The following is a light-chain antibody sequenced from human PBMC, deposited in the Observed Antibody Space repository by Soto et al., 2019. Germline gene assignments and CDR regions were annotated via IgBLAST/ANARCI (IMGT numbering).Light chain of an antibody. V-gene: IGKV1-12*01. J-gene: IGKJ4*01. Sequence: DIPLTQSPSSVSASVGDRVTITCRASQGVSSWLAWYQQKPGKAPTLLIYAVSSLQSGVPARFSGSGSGTDFTLTISSLQPDDFAIYYWQQANGFPVTFGGGTRVEIK. CDR2: AVS. CDR1: QGVSSW. CDR3: QQANGFPVT.